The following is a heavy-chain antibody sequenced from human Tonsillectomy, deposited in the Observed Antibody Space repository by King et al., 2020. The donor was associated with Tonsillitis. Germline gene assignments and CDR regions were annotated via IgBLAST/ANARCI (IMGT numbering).Heavy chain of an antibody. Sequence: VQLVESGGGVVQPGRSLRLSCAASGFTFSSYGMHWVRQAPGKGLEWVAVISYDGSNKYYEDSVKGRFTISRDNSKNTLYLQVNSLRAEDTAVYFCAKEGEVVPAAIWGYYYYYMDVWGKGTTVTVSS. CDR3: AKEGEVVPAAIWGYYYYYMDV. CDR2: ISYDGSNK. D-gene: IGHD2-2*02. CDR1: GFTFSSYG. J-gene: IGHJ6*03. V-gene: IGHV3-30*18.